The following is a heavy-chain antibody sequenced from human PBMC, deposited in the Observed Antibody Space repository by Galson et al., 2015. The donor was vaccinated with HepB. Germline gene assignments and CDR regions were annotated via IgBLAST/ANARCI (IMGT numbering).Heavy chain of an antibody. V-gene: IGHV3-21*04. CDR3: ARAYYYGLGGAFDI. CDR1: GFTFRSYT. CDR2: ISSNSNYI. J-gene: IGHJ3*02. Sequence: SLRLSCAASGFTFRSYTMNWVRRAPGKGLEWVSSISSNSNYIYYVDSVEGRFTISRDNAKNSLYLQMNSLRAEDTAVYYCARAYYYGLGGAFDIWGQGTMVTVSS. D-gene: IGHD3-10*01.